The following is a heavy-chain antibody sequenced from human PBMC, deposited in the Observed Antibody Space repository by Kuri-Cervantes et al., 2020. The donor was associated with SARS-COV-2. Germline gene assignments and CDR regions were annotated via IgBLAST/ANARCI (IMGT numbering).Heavy chain of an antibody. V-gene: IGHV4-38-2*01. CDR3: ARVGRVGATLGEFDY. D-gene: IGHD1-26*01. J-gene: IGHJ4*02. CDR1: AYAIRSDYY. CDR2: IYPSGTT. Sequence: SQSLSLTCVVSAYAIRSDYYWGSIRQPPGKGLEWIGSIYPSGTTHYNPSPKSRVTISIDTSKNQFSLKLSSVTAAYTAVYYCARVGRVGATLGEFDYWGQGTLVTVSS.